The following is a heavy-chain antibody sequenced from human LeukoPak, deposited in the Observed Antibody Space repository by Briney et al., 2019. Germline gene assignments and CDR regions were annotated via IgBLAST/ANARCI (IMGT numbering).Heavy chain of an antibody. J-gene: IGHJ5*02. CDR1: GGSISSGSYY. Sequence: SETLSLTCTVSGGSISSGSYYWGWIRQSPGKGLEWIGGIYYSGSTDYNPSLKSRVTISGDMSKNQFSLKLSSVTAADAAVYYCIRYTSGLSWFDPWGQRTLVTVSS. D-gene: IGHD6-19*01. V-gene: IGHV4-39*01. CDR2: IYYSGST. CDR3: IRYTSGLSWFDP.